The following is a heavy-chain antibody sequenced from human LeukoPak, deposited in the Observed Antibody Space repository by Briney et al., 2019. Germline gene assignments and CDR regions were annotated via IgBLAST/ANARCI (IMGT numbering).Heavy chain of an antibody. J-gene: IGHJ6*03. CDR2: ISGSGGST. CDR1: GSTFSSYA. CDR3: AKEGFYCSGGSCYSFYYYYMDV. D-gene: IGHD2-15*01. V-gene: IGHV3-23*01. Sequence: GGSLRLSCAASGSTFSSYAMSWVRQAPGKGLEWVSAISGSGGSTYYADSVKGQFTISRDNSKNTLYLQMNSLRAEDTAVYYCAKEGFYCSGGSCYSFYYYYMDVWGKGTTVTVSS.